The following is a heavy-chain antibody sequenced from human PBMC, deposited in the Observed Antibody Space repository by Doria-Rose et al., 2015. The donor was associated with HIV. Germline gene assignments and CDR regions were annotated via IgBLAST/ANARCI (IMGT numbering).Heavy chain of an antibody. CDR2: ISSDGSHK. D-gene: IGHD3-22*01. V-gene: IGHV3-30*18. CDR3: AKDVGDIKRDEWATDYYDLSIAYPVQDPRAVVGAFEI. Sequence: ISSDGSHKNYADSVKGRFTISRDNSKNTLYLQMSGLRPEDTAVYYCAKDVGDIKRDEWATDYYDLSIAYPVQDPRAVVGAFEIWGQGTRGTVA. J-gene: IGHJ3*02.